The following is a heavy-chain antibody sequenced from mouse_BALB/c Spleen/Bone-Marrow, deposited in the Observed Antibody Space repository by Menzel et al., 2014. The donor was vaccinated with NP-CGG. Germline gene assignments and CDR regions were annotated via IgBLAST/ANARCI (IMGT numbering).Heavy chain of an antibody. CDR3: TREGTYDGCSGHFDY. CDR2: ILPGSGST. J-gene: IGHJ2*01. V-gene: IGHV1-9*01. Sequence: VQLVESGAELMKPGASVKISCKATGYTFSSYWIEWVKQRPGHGLEWIGEILPGSGSTNYNEKFKGKATFTADTSSNTAYMRLSSLTSEDSAVYYCTREGTYDGCSGHFDYWGQGTTLTVSS. D-gene: IGHD2-3*01. CDR1: GYTFSSYW.